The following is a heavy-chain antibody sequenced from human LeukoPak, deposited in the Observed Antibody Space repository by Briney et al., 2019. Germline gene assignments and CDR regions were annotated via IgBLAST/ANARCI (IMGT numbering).Heavy chain of an antibody. J-gene: IGHJ3*02. CDR2: SYSGGSS. CDR3: ARILSTTDAFDI. V-gene: IGHV3-53*01. CDR1: GFTINNNY. Sequence: PGGSLRLSCAASGFTINNNYMTWVRQAPGKGLEWVSVSYSGGSSYYADSVKGRFTMSRDSSKNTVNLQMNILTVEDTAVYYCARILSTTDAFDIWGQGTMVTVSS. D-gene: IGHD2/OR15-2a*01.